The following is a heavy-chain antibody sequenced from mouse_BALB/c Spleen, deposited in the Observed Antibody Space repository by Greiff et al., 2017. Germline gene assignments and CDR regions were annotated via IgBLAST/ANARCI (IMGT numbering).Heavy chain of an antibody. CDR1: GFNIQDTY. D-gene: IGHD1-1*01. Sequence: VQLQQSGAELVKPGASVKLSCTASGFNIQDTYMHWVKQRPEQGLEWIGRIDPANGNTKYDPKFQGKATITADTSSNTAYLQLSSLTSEDTAVYYVASDYGSSYFFDYWGQGTTLTVSS. CDR2: IDPANGNT. J-gene: IGHJ2*01. CDR3: ASDYGSSYFFDY. V-gene: IGHV14-3*02.